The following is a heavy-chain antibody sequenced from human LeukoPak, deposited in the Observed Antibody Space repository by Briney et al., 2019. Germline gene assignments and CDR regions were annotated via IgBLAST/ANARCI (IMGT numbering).Heavy chain of an antibody. Sequence: PGGSLRLSCAASGFTFSSYAMHWVRQAPGKGLEYVSAISSNGGSTYYANSVKGRFTISRDNSKNTLYLQMGSLRAEDMAVYYCAKSSAGITWFDPWGQGTLVTVSS. CDR3: AKSSAGITWFDP. CDR2: ISSNGGST. V-gene: IGHV3-64*01. CDR1: GFTFSSYA. D-gene: IGHD1-1*01. J-gene: IGHJ5*02.